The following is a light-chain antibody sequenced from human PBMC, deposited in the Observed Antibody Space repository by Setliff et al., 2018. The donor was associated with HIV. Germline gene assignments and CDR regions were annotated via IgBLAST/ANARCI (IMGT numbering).Light chain of an antibody. J-gene: IGLJ1*01. V-gene: IGLV2-14*03. CDR1: SSDVSTYNF. CDR3: SSYTSSTPLYV. Sequence: SVLTQPASVSGSPGQSITISCTGTSSDVSTYNFVSWYQQHPGKAPKLMIYDVSYRPSGVSNRFSGSKSGNTASPTISGLQAEDEADYYCSSYTSSTPLYVFGTGTKVTVL. CDR2: DVS.